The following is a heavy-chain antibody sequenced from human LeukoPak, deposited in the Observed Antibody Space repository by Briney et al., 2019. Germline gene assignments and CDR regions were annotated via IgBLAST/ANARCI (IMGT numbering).Heavy chain of an antibody. CDR3: TRQGGRGGLRTFDS. CDR1: GGSVSSRSYN. V-gene: IGHV4-39*01. Sequence: SETLSLTCIVSGGSVSSRSYNWGWIRQSPGRGLEWIGSTYYSGSTYYNLSLKRRVSTSIDTSKNQFSLRLNSVTAADTAVYYCTRQGGRGGLRTFDSWGQGALVTVSS. J-gene: IGHJ4*02. CDR2: TYYSGST. D-gene: IGHD1-7*01.